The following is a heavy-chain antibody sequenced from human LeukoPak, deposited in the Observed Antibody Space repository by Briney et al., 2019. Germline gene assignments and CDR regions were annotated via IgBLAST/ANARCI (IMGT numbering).Heavy chain of an antibody. CDR3: ARAPSPASYAMDV. V-gene: IGHV1-8*01. Sequence: ASVKVSCKASGYTFRSFDVNWVRQATGQGLEWMSWMNPNSGNTGYAQEFQGRVTMTRNTSINTAYMEVSGLTSGDTAVYYCARAPSPASYAMDVWGQGTTVTVSS. CDR2: MNPNSGNT. J-gene: IGHJ6*02. CDR1: GYTFRSFD.